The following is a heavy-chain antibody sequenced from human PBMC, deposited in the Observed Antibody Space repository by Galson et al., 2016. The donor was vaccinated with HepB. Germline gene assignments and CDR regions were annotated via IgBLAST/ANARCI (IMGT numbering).Heavy chain of an antibody. V-gene: IGHV3-23*01. CDR1: GFSFSNSG. Sequence: SLRLSCAASGFSFSNSGMSWVRQAPGRGLEWVSGITRSGDATHYADFVKGRFTISRANSKNTLYLQMNRLRAEDTAVYYCAKGAEQWLVPGYFDYWGQGTLVTVSS. J-gene: IGHJ4*02. D-gene: IGHD6-19*01. CDR2: ITRSGDAT. CDR3: AKGAEQWLVPGYFDY.